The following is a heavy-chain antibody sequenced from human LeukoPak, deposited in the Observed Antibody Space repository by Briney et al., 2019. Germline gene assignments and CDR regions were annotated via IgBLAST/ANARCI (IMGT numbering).Heavy chain of an antibody. CDR1: GGSISSYY. J-gene: IGHJ4*02. Sequence: SSETLSLTCTVSGGSISSYYWSWIRQPPGKGLEWIGYIYYSGSTNYNPSLKSRVTISVDTSKNQFSLKVSSVTAADTAVYYCARAGNNWSFDYWGQGTLVTVSS. CDR3: ARAGNNWSFDY. V-gene: IGHV4-59*01. D-gene: IGHD1-1*01. CDR2: IYYSGST.